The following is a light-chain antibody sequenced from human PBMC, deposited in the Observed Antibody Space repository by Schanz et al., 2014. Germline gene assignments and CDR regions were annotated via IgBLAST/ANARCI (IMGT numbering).Light chain of an antibody. V-gene: IGLV2-18*02. CDR1: SSDVGRYNR. Sequence: QSVLTQPPSVSGSPGQSVTISCTGSSSDVGRYNRVSWFQQPPGTAPKLMIFQVNSRPSGVPDRFSGSKSGNTASLTISGLQAEDEADYYCSSFTTTDTWVFGGGTKLTVL. J-gene: IGLJ3*02. CDR2: QVN. CDR3: SSFTTTDTWV.